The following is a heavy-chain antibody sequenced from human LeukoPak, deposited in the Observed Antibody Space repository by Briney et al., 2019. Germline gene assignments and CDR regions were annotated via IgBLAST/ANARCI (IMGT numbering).Heavy chain of an antibody. CDR2: ISGDGRST. Sequence: GGSLRLSCAASQFTFSSYWMHWVRQAPGKGLVWVSRISGDGRSTSYADLVKGRFTISRDNAKNTMYLQINSLSAEDTAVYYCSRDTLSCSGGYCYHDVWGQGTMVTVSS. V-gene: IGHV3-74*01. J-gene: IGHJ3*01. D-gene: IGHD2-15*01. CDR1: QFTFSSYW. CDR3: SRDTLSCSGGYCYHDV.